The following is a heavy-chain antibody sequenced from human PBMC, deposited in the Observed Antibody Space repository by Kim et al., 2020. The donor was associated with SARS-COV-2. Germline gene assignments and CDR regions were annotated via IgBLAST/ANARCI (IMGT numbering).Heavy chain of an antibody. Sequence: GSTYYADSVKGRLTISRDNSKNTLYLQMNSLRAEDTAVYYCAKYSYGIDYWGQGTLVTVSS. V-gene: IGHV3-23*01. D-gene: IGHD5-18*01. J-gene: IGHJ4*02. CDR3: AKYSYGIDY. CDR2: GST.